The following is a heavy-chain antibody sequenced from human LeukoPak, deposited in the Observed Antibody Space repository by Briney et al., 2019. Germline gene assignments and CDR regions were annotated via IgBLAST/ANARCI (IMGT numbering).Heavy chain of an antibody. CDR1: GGSISSYY. CDR3: ARVSVGSPYYDILTGYYYYYYMDV. CDR2: IYYSGST. V-gene: IGHV4-59*01. Sequence: SETLSLTCTVSGGSISSYYWSWIRQPPGKGLEWIGYIYYSGSTNYNPSLKSRVTISVDTSKNQFSLKLSSVTAADTAVYYCARVSVGSPYYDILTGYYYYYYMDVWGKGTTVTVSS. J-gene: IGHJ6*03. D-gene: IGHD3-9*01.